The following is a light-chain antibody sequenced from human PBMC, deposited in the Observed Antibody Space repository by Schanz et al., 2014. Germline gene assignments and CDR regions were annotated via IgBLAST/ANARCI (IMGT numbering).Light chain of an antibody. Sequence: DIQMTQSPSSLSASVGDRVTITCRASQSISSYLNWYQQKPGKAPKLLIYAASTLQSGVPSRFSGSGSGTDFTLTISSLQPEDFAVYYCQQCISWPWTFGQGTKVETK. V-gene: IGKV1-39*01. CDR1: QSISSY. CDR2: AAS. J-gene: IGKJ1*01. CDR3: QQCISWPWT.